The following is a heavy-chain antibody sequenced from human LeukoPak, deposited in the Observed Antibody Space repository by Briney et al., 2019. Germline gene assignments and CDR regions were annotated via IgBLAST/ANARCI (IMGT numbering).Heavy chain of an antibody. D-gene: IGHD2-2*03. V-gene: IGHV3-48*03. J-gene: IGHJ3*02. CDR2: ISSSGSTI. Sequence: GGSLRLSCAASGFTFSSYGMNWVRQAPGKGLEWVSYISSSGSTIHYADSVKGRFTISRDNAKNSLYLQMNSLRAEDTAIYYCARENGGYCSSTSCPGGDAFDIWGQGTMVTVSS. CDR1: GFTFSSYG. CDR3: ARENGGYCSSTSCPGGDAFDI.